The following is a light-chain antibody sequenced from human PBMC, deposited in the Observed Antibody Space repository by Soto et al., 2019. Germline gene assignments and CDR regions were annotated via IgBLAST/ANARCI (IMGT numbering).Light chain of an antibody. CDR3: HQYGTSPYT. CDR2: ATS. V-gene: IGKV3-20*01. CDR1: PSVRNGY. Sequence: PGERATLSCRASPSVRNGYLAWYLQKPGQAPRLLIYATSSRATDIPDRFSGSGSETDFTLTITRLEPEDFAVYYCHQYGTSPYTFGQGTKLEIK. J-gene: IGKJ2*01.